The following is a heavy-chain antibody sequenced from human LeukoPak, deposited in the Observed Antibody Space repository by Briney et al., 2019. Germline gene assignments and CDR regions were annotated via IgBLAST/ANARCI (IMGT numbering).Heavy chain of an antibody. CDR3: AKVGRKYNWFDT. Sequence: SQTLSLTRTVSGGSIASDDNYWGWIRQHPGKGLEWIGHIYFSGTTHYNPSLAGRSVISVATSDNQFSLKLTYVTAADTAVYYCAKVGRKYNWFDTWGQGTLVTVSS. D-gene: IGHD1-14*01. V-gene: IGHV4-30-4*08. J-gene: IGHJ5*02. CDR2: IYFSGTT. CDR1: GGSIASDDNY.